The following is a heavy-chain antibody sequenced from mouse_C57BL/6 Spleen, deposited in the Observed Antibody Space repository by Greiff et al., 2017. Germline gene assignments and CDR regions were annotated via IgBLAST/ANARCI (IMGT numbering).Heavy chain of an antibody. J-gene: IGHJ4*01. CDR1: GYTFTSYW. D-gene: IGHD4-1*01. CDR3: ARKTDLGAMDY. CDR2: IDPSDIYT. V-gene: IGHV1-59*01. Sequence: QVQLQQPGAELVRPGTSVKLSCKASGYTFTSYWMHWVKQRPGQGLEWIGVIDPSDIYTNYNQKFKGKATLTVDTSSSTAYMQLSSLTSEDSAVYYCARKTDLGAMDYWGQGTSVTVSS.